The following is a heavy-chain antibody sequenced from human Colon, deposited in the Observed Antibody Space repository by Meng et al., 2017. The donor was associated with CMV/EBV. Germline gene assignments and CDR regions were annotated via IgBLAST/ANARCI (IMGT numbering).Heavy chain of an antibody. Sequence: GGSLRLSCVASGFTFSNHWMSWVRQAPGKGLEWISLISSSGRMMYYADSVKGRFTISRDNANNSLYLEMNSLRAEHTAIYYCTRGRDQVDIWGQGTTVTVSS. D-gene: IGHD2-2*01. J-gene: IGHJ6*02. CDR3: TRGRDQVDI. CDR2: ISSSGRMM. V-gene: IGHV3-11*01. CDR1: GFTFSNHW.